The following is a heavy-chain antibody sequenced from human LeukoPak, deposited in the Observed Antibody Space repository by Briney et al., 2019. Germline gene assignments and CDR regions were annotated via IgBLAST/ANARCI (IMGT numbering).Heavy chain of an antibody. D-gene: IGHD1-26*01. CDR2: IYSGGGT. CDR1: GSTVSSNY. Sequence: RAGGSLRLSCAASGSTVSSNYMTWVRQAPGKGLEWVSVIYSGGGTYYTDSVKGRFTISRDNSKNTLYLQMNSLRAEDTAVYYCAKGTGSWYFQHWGSGTLWTVSS. V-gene: IGHV3-66*01. J-gene: IGHJ1*01. CDR3: AKGTGSWYFQH.